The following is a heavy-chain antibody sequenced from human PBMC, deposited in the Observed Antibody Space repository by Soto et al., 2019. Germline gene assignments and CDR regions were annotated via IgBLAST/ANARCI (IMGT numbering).Heavy chain of an antibody. CDR1: GGTFSSYT. CDR3: ARDFANIEWLRFSGAFDI. CDR2: ISAYNGNT. V-gene: IGHV1-18*01. Sequence: ASVKVSCKASGGTFSSYTISWVRQAPGQGLEWMGWISAYNGNTNYAQKLQGRVTMTTDTSTSTAYMELRSLRSDDTAVYYCARDFANIEWLRFSGAFDIWGQGTMVTVSS. J-gene: IGHJ3*02. D-gene: IGHD5-12*01.